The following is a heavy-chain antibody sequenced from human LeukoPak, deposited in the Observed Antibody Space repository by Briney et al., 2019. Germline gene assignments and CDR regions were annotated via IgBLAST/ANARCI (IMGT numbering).Heavy chain of an antibody. CDR1: GGSISSYY. CDR3: ARHHGRYCSSTSCYAFDI. CDR2: IYYSGST. V-gene: IGHV4-59*08. Sequence: KPSETLSLTCTVSGGSISSYYWSWIRQPPGQGLEWIGYIYYSGSTNYNPSLKSRVTISVDTSKNQFSLKLSSVTAADTAVYYCARHHGRYCSSTSCYAFDIWGQGTMVTVSS. D-gene: IGHD2-2*01. J-gene: IGHJ3*02.